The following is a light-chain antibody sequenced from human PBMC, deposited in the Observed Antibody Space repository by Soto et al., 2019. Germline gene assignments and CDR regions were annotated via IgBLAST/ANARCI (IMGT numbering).Light chain of an antibody. Sequence: DIQLTQSPSTLSASVGDRVTITCRASQSLNNRLAWYQQKPGRAPNFLIYDASTLESGVPSRFSGSGSGTEFTLTITNLQPDDFATFYCQQYSTFPRTFGQGTKV. CDR1: QSLNNR. V-gene: IGKV1-5*01. CDR2: DAS. CDR3: QQYSTFPRT. J-gene: IGKJ1*01.